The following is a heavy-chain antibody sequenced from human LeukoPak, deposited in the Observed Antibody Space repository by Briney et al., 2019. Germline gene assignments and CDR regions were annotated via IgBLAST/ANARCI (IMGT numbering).Heavy chain of an antibody. Sequence: SETLSLTCTVSGGSISSYYWSWIRQPPGKGLEWIGYIYYSGSTNYNPSLKSRVTISVDTSKNQFSLKLSSVTAADTAVYYCASGGGGGSGWADFDYWGQGTLVTVSS. V-gene: IGHV4-59*01. D-gene: IGHD6-19*01. CDR3: ASGGGGGSGWADFDY. CDR1: GGSISSYY. J-gene: IGHJ4*02. CDR2: IYYSGST.